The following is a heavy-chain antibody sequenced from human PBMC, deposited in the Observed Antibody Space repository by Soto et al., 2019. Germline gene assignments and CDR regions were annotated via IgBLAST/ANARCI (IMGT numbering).Heavy chain of an antibody. V-gene: IGHV4-4*07. D-gene: IGHD3-22*01. CDR3: ARAPYYYDSSGYYYVSEGYFDY. Sequence: WETLSLTCTVSGGSISSYYWSWIRQPAGKGLEWIGRIYTSGSTNYNPSLKSRVTMSVDTSKNQFSLKLSSVTAADTAVYYCARAPYYYDSSGYYYVSEGYFDYWGQGTLVTVSS. CDR2: IYTSGST. J-gene: IGHJ4*02. CDR1: GGSISSYY.